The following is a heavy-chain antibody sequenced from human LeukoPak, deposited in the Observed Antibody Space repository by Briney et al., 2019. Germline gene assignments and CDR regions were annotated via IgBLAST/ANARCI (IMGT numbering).Heavy chain of an antibody. CDR1: GFTFSSYW. CDR2: IKQDGSEK. D-gene: IGHD3-16*02. CDR3: ARGSANRYHLYIDF. V-gene: IGHV3-7*01. Sequence: GGSLRLSCAASGFTFSSYWMSWVRQAPGKGLEWVASIKQDGSEKYYVDSVKGRFTISRDNSKNSLYLQMSSLRAEDTAVYICARGSANRYHLYIDFWGQGTLVTVPS. J-gene: IGHJ4*02.